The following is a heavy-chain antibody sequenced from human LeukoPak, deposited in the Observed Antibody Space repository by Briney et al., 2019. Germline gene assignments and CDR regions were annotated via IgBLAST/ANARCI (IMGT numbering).Heavy chain of an antibody. J-gene: IGHJ5*02. D-gene: IGHD3-10*01. Sequence: SETLSLTCAVYGGSFSGYYWSWIRQPPGKGLEWIGEINHSGSTNYNPSLKSRVTISVDTSKNQFSLKLSSVTAADTAVYYCARHVRFGELYGWFDPWGQGTLVTVSS. CDR3: ARHVRFGELYGWFDP. CDR1: GGSFSGYY. V-gene: IGHV4-34*01. CDR2: INHSGST.